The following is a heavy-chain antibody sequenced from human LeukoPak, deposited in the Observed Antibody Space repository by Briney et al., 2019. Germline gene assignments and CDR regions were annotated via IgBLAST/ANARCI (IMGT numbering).Heavy chain of an antibody. CDR3: ARDGTMSTRAPGGVPDY. J-gene: IGHJ4*02. V-gene: IGHV1-2*02. CDR2: INPNSGDT. Sequence: ASVRVSCKASGYTFTDYYMHWVRQAPGQGLEWMGWINPNSGDTYYAPKFQGRVTMTRDTSISTAYMELSRLRSDDTSVYYCARDGTMSTRAPGGVPDYWGQGTLVTVSS. CDR1: GYTFTDYY. D-gene: IGHD3-10*02.